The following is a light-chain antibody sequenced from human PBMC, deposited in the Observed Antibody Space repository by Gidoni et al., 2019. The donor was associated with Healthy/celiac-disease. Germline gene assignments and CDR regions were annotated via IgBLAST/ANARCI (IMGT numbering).Light chain of an antibody. Sequence: DIQMTQYPSSLSASVGDRVTITCRASQSISSYLNWYQQKPGKAPKLLIYAASSLQSGVPSRFSGRGSGTDFTLTISSLQPEDFATYYCQPSYSTPPTFGQGTKVEIK. CDR3: QPSYSTPPT. CDR2: AAS. J-gene: IGKJ1*01. V-gene: IGKV1-39*01. CDR1: QSISSY.